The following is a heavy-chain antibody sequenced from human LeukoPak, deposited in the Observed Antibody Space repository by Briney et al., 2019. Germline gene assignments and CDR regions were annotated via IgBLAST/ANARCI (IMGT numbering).Heavy chain of an antibody. V-gene: IGHV3-30-3*01. D-gene: IGHD5-12*01. Sequence: AGSLRLSCAASGFTFSSFAMHWDRQAQGKGREWVAAISYDASNKYYAVSVRGRFTISRDNSRNTLFLQMNSLRADDTVVYYCARGTTDIVAEISDAFDIWGQGTVVTVSS. CDR3: ARGTTDIVAEISDAFDI. J-gene: IGHJ3*02. CDR2: ISYDASNK. CDR1: GFTFSSFA.